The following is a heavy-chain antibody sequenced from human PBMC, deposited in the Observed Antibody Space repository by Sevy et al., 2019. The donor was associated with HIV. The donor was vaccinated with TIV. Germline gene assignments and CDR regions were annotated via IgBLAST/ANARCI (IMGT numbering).Heavy chain of an antibody. CDR2: IWYDGSNI. Sequence: GGSLRLSCAASGFTFSSYAMHWVRQAPGKGLEWVAVIWYDGSNIYYADSVKGRFTISRDNSKNTLYLQMSSLRAEDTAVYYCARGGIVVVTGAPVHWFDPWGQGTLVTVSS. V-gene: IGHV3-30*04. CDR3: ARGGIVVVTGAPVHWFDP. J-gene: IGHJ5*02. CDR1: GFTFSSYA. D-gene: IGHD2-2*01.